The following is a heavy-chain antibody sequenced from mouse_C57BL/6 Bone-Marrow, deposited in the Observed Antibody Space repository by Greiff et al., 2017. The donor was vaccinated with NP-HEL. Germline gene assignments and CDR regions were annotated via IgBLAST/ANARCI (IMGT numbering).Heavy chain of an antibody. CDR3: ARNGYYGSQYYFDD. D-gene: IGHD1-1*01. CDR2: IWSGGST. CDR1: GFSLTSYG. Sequence: QVQLQQSGPGLVQPSQSLSITCTVSGFSLTSYGVHWVRQSPGKGLEWLGVIWSGGSTDYNAASISRLSISKDNPNIHVFFKMNSLQADDTAIYYCARNGYYGSQYYFDDWGKGTTLTVSS. V-gene: IGHV2-2*01. J-gene: IGHJ2*01.